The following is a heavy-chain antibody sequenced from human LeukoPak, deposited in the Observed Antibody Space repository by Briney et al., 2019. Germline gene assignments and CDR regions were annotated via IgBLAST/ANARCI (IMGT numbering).Heavy chain of an antibody. J-gene: IGHJ4*02. V-gene: IGHV3-15*01. D-gene: IGHD3-10*01. CDR2: IKSKTDGGTT. CDR1: GFTFSNAW. Sequence: PGGSLRLSCAASGFTFSNAWMSWVRQAPGKGLEWVGRIKSKTDGGTTDYAAPVKGRFTISRDDSKNTLYLQMNSLKTEDTAVYYCTTDQAYYGSGTRSDYWGQGTLVSVSS. CDR3: TTDQAYYGSGTRSDY.